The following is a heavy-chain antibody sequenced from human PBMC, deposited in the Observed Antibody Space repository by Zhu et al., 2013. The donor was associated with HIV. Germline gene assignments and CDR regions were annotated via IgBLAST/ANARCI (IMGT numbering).Heavy chain of an antibody. J-gene: IGHJ4*02. CDR2: ISGYNGIT. D-gene: IGHD1-26*01. CDR1: AYSFTSHG. V-gene: IGHV1-18*01. Sequence: QVQLVQSGAEVKKPGASVKVSCKASAYSFTSHGVSWVRQAPGQGLEWMGWISGYNGITNYAQKFQGRVTMTKDTSTSTAYMELRSLRSDDTAVYYCARDSLGGSHSSPLDYWGQGTLVTVSS. CDR3: ARDSLGGSHSSPLDY.